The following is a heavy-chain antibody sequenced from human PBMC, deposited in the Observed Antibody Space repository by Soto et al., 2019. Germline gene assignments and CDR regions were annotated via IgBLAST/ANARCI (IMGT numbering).Heavy chain of an antibody. J-gene: IGHJ5*01. CDR3: AKGSALSSSWFLAERFLDP. CDR2: INPSSGGT. V-gene: IGHV1-46*01. D-gene: IGHD6-13*01. Sequence: ASVKVSCKASGYTFTTYYIHWVRQAPGQGLEWMGMINPSSGGTTYAQKFQGRVTMTRDTSTSTVYMELSSLTSDDTAVFYCAKGSALSSSWFLAERFLDPWGQGTLVTVSS. CDR1: GYTFTTYY.